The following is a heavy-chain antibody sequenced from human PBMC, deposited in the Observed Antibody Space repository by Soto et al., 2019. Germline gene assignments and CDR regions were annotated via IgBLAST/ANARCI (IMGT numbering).Heavy chain of an antibody. V-gene: IGHV1-18*01. CDR1: GYTFTSFG. Sequence: QVQLVQSGADVKKPGASVKVSCKASGYTFTSFGINWDRQAPGHGLEWMGWISGYNGNTNYAQNLQDRVTMTRDTFTRTAYMELRSLRSDDAAVYYCSRSSGFYYYTMDVWSRGTTVSVSS. J-gene: IGHJ6*02. CDR2: ISGYNGNT. CDR3: SRSSGFYYYTMDV. D-gene: IGHD3-10*01.